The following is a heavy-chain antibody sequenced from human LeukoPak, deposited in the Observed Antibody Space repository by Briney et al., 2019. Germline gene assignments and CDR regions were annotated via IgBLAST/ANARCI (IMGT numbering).Heavy chain of an antibody. CDR1: GFTFTSSA. CDR3: AAEYCSGGSCGGMDV. CDR2: IVVGSGNT. Sequence: SVKVPCKASGFTFTSSAMQWVRQARGQRLEWIGWIVVGSGNTSYAQKFQERVTITRDMSTSTAYMELSGLRSEDTAVYYCAAEYCSGGSCGGMDVWGQGTTVTVSS. V-gene: IGHV1-58*02. J-gene: IGHJ6*02. D-gene: IGHD2-15*01.